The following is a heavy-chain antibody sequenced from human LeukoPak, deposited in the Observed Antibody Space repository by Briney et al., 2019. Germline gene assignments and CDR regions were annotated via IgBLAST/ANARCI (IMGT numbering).Heavy chain of an antibody. V-gene: IGHV1-2*02. CDR1: GYTFTGYY. CDR2: INPNSGGT. J-gene: IGHJ5*02. Sequence: ASVKVSCKASGYTFTGYYMHWVRQAPGQGLEWMGWINPNSGGTNYAQKFQGRVTMTRDTSISTAYMELSRLRSDDTAVYYCARGGVLRFSELGWFDPWGQGTLVTVSS. D-gene: IGHD3-3*01. CDR3: ARGGVLRFSELGWFDP.